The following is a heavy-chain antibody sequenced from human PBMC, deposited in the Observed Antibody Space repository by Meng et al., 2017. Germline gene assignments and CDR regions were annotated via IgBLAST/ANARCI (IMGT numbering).Heavy chain of an antibody. CDR3: ARDSSSGDFDY. CDR1: GFTFSSYA. V-gene: IGHV3-30*01. CDR2: ISYDGSNK. J-gene: IGHJ4*02. Sequence: GGPLRLSCAASGFTFSSYAMHWVRQAPGKGLEWVAVISYDGSNKYYADSVKGRFTISRDNSKNTLYLQMNSLRAEDTAVYYCARDSSSGDFDYWGQGTLVTVSS. D-gene: IGHD6-13*01.